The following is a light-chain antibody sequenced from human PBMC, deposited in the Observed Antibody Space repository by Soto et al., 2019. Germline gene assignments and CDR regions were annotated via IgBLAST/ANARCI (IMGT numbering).Light chain of an antibody. Sequence: DIHMTQSXSTLSASVGDRITITCRASQDVSQWLAWYQHKPGKAPKLLIYKASTLESGVSSRFSGRGSGTEFTLTITNLQPDDFATYYCQQYSSDLYTFGQGTKVDIK. V-gene: IGKV1-5*03. CDR1: QDVSQW. CDR2: KAS. CDR3: QQYSSDLYT. J-gene: IGKJ2*01.